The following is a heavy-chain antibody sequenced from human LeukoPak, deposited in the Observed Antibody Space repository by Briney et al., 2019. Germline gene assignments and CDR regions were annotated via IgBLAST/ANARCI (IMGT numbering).Heavy chain of an antibody. Sequence: GGSLRLSCSASGFTFSTYWMSWVRQAPGKGLEWVANMRRDGNEIYYLDSVRGRFTISRDNAKNSLYLQMNSLRAEDTAVYSCPRLFWGTQLAGFDSWAQGTLVPVSS. J-gene: IGHJ4*02. D-gene: IGHD3-16*01. CDR3: PRLFWGTQLAGFDS. CDR2: MRRDGNEI. V-gene: IGHV3-7*01. CDR1: GFTFSTYW.